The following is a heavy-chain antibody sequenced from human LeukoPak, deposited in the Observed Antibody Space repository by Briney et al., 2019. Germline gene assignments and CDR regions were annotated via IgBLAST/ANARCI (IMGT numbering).Heavy chain of an antibody. Sequence: GGSLRLSCAASGFPFSDHEMNWVRQAPGKGLEWVANMKQDGSEKYYVDSVKGRFTISRDNAKNSLCLQMNSLRAEDTAVYYCARSLAAGFDIWGRGTMVTVSS. CDR3: ARSLAAGFDI. CDR1: GFPFSDHE. CDR2: MKQDGSEK. D-gene: IGHD6-25*01. V-gene: IGHV3-7*04. J-gene: IGHJ3*02.